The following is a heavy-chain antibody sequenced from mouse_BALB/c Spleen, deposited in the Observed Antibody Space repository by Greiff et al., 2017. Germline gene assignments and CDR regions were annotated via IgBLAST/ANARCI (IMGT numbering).Heavy chain of an antibody. CDR2: INPSNGRT. Sequence: QSCKASGYTFTSYWMHWGKQRPGQGLEWIGEINPSNGRTNYNEKFKSKATLTVDKSSSTAYMQLSSLTSEDSAVYYCARSDYYGTPWFAYWGQGTLVTVSA. CDR3: ARSDYYGTPWFAY. D-gene: IGHD1-1*01. V-gene: IGHV1S81*02. CDR1: GYTFTSYW. J-gene: IGHJ3*01.